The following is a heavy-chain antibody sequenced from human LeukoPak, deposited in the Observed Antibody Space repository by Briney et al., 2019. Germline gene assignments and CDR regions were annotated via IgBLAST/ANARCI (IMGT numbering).Heavy chain of an antibody. CDR1: GDSISSGNSY. V-gene: IGHV4-39*01. J-gene: IGHJ4*02. CDR2: IFHSGTT. D-gene: IGHD4-17*01. CDR3: ARQDYGDYILDY. Sequence: PSETLSLTCSVSGDSISSGNSYWGWIRQPPGKGPEWIGTIFHSGTTYYNPSLKSRVTIYVDTSKNQFSLKLSSVTAADTAVYHCARQDYGDYILDYWGQGTQVTGSS.